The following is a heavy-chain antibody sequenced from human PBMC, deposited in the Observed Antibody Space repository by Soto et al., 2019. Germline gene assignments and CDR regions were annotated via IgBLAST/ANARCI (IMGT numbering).Heavy chain of an antibody. CDR1: GYSFTSYW. Sequence: PGESLTLSCKGSGYSFTSYWIGWVRQMPGKGLEWMGIIYPGDSDTRYSPSFQGQVTISADKSISTAYLQWSSLKASDTAMYYCARRYDSSGYYSNDAFDIWGQGKMVTVSS. CDR3: ARRYDSSGYYSNDAFDI. D-gene: IGHD3-22*01. J-gene: IGHJ3*02. CDR2: IYPGDSDT. V-gene: IGHV5-51*01.